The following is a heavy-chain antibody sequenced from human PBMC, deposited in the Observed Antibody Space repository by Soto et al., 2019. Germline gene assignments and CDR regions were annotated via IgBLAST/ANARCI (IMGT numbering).Heavy chain of an antibody. CDR1: GYTFTSYG. V-gene: IGHV1-18*04. J-gene: IGHJ5*02. CDR2: ISAYNGDT. D-gene: IGHD6-6*01. Sequence: ASVKVSCKASGYTFTSYGITWVRQAPGQGLEWMGWISAYNGDTNYAQKVQGRVTMTTDTSTSTVYMELKSLKSDDTAVYFCARDQEYSTSGLYWFDLWGQGT. CDR3: ARDQEYSTSGLYWFDL.